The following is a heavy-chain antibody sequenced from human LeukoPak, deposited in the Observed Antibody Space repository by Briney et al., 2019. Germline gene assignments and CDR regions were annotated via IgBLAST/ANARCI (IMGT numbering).Heavy chain of an antibody. CDR2: ISAYNGNT. J-gene: IGHJ6*02. Sequence: GASVKLFCNASGYTFTSYGIRWVRDAPAQGLEWMGCISAYNGNTNYAQKLQGRVTMTTDTSTSTAYIELRSLRSDDTAVYYSARDIPEQTLLWFGELLPTYYSCYGMDVGGQGTTDTVPS. CDR1: GYTFTSYG. CDR3: ARDIPEQTLLWFGELLPTYYSCYGMDV. V-gene: IGHV1-18*01. D-gene: IGHD3-10*01.